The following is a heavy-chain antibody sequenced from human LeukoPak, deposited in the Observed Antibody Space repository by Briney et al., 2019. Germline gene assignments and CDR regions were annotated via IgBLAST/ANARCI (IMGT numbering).Heavy chain of an antibody. D-gene: IGHD5-24*01. Sequence: ASVKVSCKVSGYTLTELSMHCVRQAPGKGLAWMGGFDPEDGETIYAQKFQGRVTMTEDTSTDTAYMELSSLRSEDTAVYYCATSGRDGYNLGYWGQGTLVTVSS. V-gene: IGHV1-24*01. CDR1: GYTLTELS. CDR2: FDPEDGET. J-gene: IGHJ4*02. CDR3: ATSGRDGYNLGY.